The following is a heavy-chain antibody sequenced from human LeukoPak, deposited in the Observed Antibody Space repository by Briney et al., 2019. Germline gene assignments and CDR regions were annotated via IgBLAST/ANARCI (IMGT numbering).Heavy chain of an antibody. CDR3: ARVRWQQLASYYFDY. CDR2: VTSRSSNI. D-gene: IGHD6-13*01. J-gene: IGHJ4*02. CDR1: GFTFSDYY. Sequence: PGGSLRLSCAASGFTFSDYYMSWIRQAPGKGLEWVSYVTSRSSNIHYADSVKGRFTISRDNARNSLYLQMNSLRAEDSAVYYCARVRWQQLASYYFDYWGLGALVTVSS. V-gene: IGHV3-11*01.